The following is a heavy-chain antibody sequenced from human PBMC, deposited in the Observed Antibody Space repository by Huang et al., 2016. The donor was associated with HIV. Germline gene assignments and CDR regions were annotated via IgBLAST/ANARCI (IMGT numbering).Heavy chain of an antibody. V-gene: IGHV3-74*01. CDR2: SNGDVSST. CDR3: SRGTRLTGLWYFDL. J-gene: IGHJ2*01. CDR1: GFTFSSYW. D-gene: IGHD7-27*01. Sequence: EVQLVESGGGLVQPGGSLRLSCAASGFTFSSYWLHWVRQAPGKGLVGVSLSNGDVSSTNYADSVKGRFTISRDNAKNTLYVQVNSLRAEDTAVYYCSRGTRLTGLWYFDLWGRGTLVIVSS.